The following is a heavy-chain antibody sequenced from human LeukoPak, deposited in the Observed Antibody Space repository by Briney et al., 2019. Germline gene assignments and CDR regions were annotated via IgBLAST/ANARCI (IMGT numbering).Heavy chain of an antibody. V-gene: IGHV4-4*07. CDR1: GGSISSHY. J-gene: IGHJ4*02. D-gene: IGHD6-19*01. CDR3: ARQMAVAGKAGFDY. CDR2: IYTTGST. Sequence: SETLSLTCTVSGGSISSHYWTWIRQPAGRGLEWIGRIYTTGSTNYNPSLNSRVTMSVDMSKNQFSLKLSSVTAADTAVYYCARQMAVAGKAGFDYWGQGTLVTVSS.